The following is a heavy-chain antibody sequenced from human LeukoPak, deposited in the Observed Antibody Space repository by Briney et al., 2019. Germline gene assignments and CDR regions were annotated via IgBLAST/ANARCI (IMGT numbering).Heavy chain of an antibody. CDR1: GFTLSSYA. J-gene: IGHJ3*02. D-gene: IGHD5-24*01. V-gene: IGHV3-21*01. CDR2: ISSSSSYI. CDR3: ARSRRDRDAFDI. Sequence: RGSLRLSCAAPGFTLSSYAMSWVRQAPGKGLEWFSSISSSSSYIYSADSVKGRFTISRDNAKNSLYLQMNSLRAEDTAVYYCARSRRDRDAFDIWGQGTMVTVSS.